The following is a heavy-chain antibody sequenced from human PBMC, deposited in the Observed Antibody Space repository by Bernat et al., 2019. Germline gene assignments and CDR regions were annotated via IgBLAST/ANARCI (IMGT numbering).Heavy chain of an antibody. Sequence: EVQLVESGGGLVQPGGSLRLSCAASGFTFSSYAMHWVRQAPGKGLEYVSAISSNGGSTYYANSVKGRFTISRANSKNTLYLQMGSLRAEDMAVYYCARRDGDYGMDVWGQGTTVTVSS. J-gene: IGHJ6*02. CDR3: ARRDGDYGMDV. V-gene: IGHV3-64*01. CDR2: ISSNGGST. CDR1: GFTFSSYA.